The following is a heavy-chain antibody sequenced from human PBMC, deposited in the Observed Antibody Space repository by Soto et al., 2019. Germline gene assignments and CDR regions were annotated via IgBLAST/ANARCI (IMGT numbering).Heavy chain of an antibody. J-gene: IGHJ6*03. D-gene: IGHD2-2*02. CDR2: IYYSGST. V-gene: IGHV4-39*01. Sequence: SETLSLTCTVSGGSISSSSYYWGWIRQPPGKGLEWIGSIYYSGSTYYNPSLKSRVTISVDTSKNQFSLKLSSVTAADTAVYYCARHPCSSTSCYKGSYYYYYMDVWGKGTTVNVSS. CDR1: GGSISSSSYY. CDR3: ARHPCSSTSCYKGSYYYYYMDV.